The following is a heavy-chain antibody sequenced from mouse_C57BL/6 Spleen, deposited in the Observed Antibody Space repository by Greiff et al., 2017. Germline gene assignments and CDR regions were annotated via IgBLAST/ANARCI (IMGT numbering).Heavy chain of an antibody. CDR1: GFNIKDYY. Sequence: VQLKESGAELVKPGASVKLSCTASGFNIKDYYMHWVKQRTEQGLEWIGRINPEDGETKYAPKFQGKATITADTSSNTAYLQLSSLTSEDTAVYSCATTVVAYYYAMDYWGQGTSVTVSS. CDR3: ATTVVAYYYAMDY. V-gene: IGHV14-2*01. CDR2: INPEDGET. J-gene: IGHJ4*01. D-gene: IGHD1-1*01.